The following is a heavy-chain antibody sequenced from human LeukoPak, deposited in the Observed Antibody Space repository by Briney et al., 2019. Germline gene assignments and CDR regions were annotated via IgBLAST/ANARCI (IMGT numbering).Heavy chain of an antibody. Sequence: SGGSLRLSCAASGFTFSSYAMSWVRQAPGKGLEWVAFIRYDGSNKYYADSVKGRFTISRDNSKNTLYLQMNSLRAEDTAVYYCAKDNCLKWFGSGSEYYFDYWGQGTLVTVSS. CDR3: AKDNCLKWFGSGSEYYFDY. V-gene: IGHV3-30*02. D-gene: IGHD3-3*01. J-gene: IGHJ4*02. CDR1: GFTFSSYA. CDR2: IRYDGSNK.